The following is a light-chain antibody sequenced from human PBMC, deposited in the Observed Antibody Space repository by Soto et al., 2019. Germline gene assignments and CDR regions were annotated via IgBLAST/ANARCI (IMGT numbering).Light chain of an antibody. V-gene: IGKV3-15*01. CDR3: QQYRAWRT. CDR2: GAS. Sequence: EIVRTQSPATLYLSPGETATLSCKASQSIDSTLSWYQQKPGQAPRLLFYGASTRATCVPPRFSASGSGTEFTLTISSLQSEDLAVYYCQQYRAWRTFGQGTKVEIK. CDR1: QSIDST. J-gene: IGKJ1*01.